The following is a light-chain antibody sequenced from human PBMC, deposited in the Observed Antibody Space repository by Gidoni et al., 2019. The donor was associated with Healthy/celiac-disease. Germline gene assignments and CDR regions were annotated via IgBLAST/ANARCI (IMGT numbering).Light chain of an antibody. Sequence: EIVLTQSPATLSLSPGERATLSCSASQSVSSYLAWYQQKPGQAPRLLIYYASNRATGIPARCSGSGSGTDFTLTISSLEPEDVAVYYCQQRSNWLTFGGGTKVEIK. CDR2: YAS. J-gene: IGKJ4*01. V-gene: IGKV3-11*01. CDR3: QQRSNWLT. CDR1: QSVSSY.